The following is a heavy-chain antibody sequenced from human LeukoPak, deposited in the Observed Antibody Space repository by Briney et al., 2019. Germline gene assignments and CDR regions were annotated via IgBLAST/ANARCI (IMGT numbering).Heavy chain of an antibody. Sequence: PGRSLRLSCAASGFSFSTYGMHWVRQAPGKGLEWVGVIANDGSNKDYADSVKGRFTISRDHSKSTLYLQMNSLRAEDTAEYYCAKDNGGWSYFDYWGQGTLVTVSS. CDR1: GFSFSTYG. J-gene: IGHJ4*02. D-gene: IGHD6-19*01. CDR3: AKDNGGWSYFDY. V-gene: IGHV3-30*18. CDR2: IANDGSNK.